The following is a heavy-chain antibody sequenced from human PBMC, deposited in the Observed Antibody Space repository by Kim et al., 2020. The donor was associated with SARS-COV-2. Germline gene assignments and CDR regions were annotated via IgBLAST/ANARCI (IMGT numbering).Heavy chain of an antibody. J-gene: IGHJ4*02. CDR2: ISGSGGST. Sequence: GGSLRLSCAASGFTFSSYAMSWVRQAPGKGLEWVSAISGSGGSTYYADSVKGRFTISRDNSKNTLYLQMNSLRAEDTAVYYCAKGQGSPWIQIWSPGGFFDYWGQGTLVTVSS. CDR3: AKGQGSPWIQIWSPGGFFDY. CDR1: GFTFSSYA. D-gene: IGHD5-18*01. V-gene: IGHV3-23*01.